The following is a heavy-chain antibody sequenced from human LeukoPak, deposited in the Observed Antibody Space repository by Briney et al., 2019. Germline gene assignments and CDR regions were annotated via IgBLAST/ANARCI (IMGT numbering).Heavy chain of an antibody. CDR1: GFTVSSNY. J-gene: IGHJ6*03. CDR2: INSGSST. CDR3: ARSYCSSTSCYSWNYYYYMDV. Sequence: GGSLRLSCAASGFTVSSNYMSWVRQAPGKGLEWVSVINSGSSTYYADSVKGRFTISRDNSKNTLYLQMNTLRAEDTAVYYCARSYCSSTSCYSWNYYYYMDVWGKGTTVTVSS. V-gene: IGHV3-66*01. D-gene: IGHD2-2*02.